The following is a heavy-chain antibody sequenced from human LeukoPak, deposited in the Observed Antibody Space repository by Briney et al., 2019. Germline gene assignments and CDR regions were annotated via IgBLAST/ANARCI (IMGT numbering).Heavy chain of an antibody. Sequence: GGSLRLSCAASGLIFSGYGMHWVRQAPGKGLEWVALISHDESTKHYADSVKGRFTISRDNSKNTLYLQMNNLRVEDTAVYYCAKDRIVISFGDVSKHWGQGTLVTVSS. D-gene: IGHD3-10*01. CDR1: GLIFSGYG. CDR2: ISHDESTK. CDR3: AKDRIVISFGDVSKH. J-gene: IGHJ1*01. V-gene: IGHV3-30*18.